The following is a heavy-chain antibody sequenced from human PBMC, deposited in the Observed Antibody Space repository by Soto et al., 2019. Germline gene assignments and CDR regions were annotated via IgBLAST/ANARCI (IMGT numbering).Heavy chain of an antibody. D-gene: IGHD2-21*02. J-gene: IGHJ6*03. Sequence: QVQLVQSGAEVKKPGASVKVSCKASGYTFTSYGISWVRQAPGQGLEWMGWISAYNGNTNYAQKLQGRVTMTTDTSTSTAYMELRSLRSDDTAVYYWARDGSSLLAGKVTRSVMGDYYYMDVWGKGTTVTVSS. CDR3: ARDGSSLLAGKVTRSVMGDYYYMDV. CDR2: ISAYNGNT. V-gene: IGHV1-18*01. CDR1: GYTFTSYG.